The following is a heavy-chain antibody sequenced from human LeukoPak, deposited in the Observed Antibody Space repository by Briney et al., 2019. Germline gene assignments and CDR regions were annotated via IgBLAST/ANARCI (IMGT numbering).Heavy chain of an antibody. J-gene: IGHJ4*02. CDR3: ARLTRLSTSPDRYYLDY. D-gene: IGHD6-6*01. CDR2: IYTSGGT. Sequence: SETLSLTCTVSGDSISSYYWGWIRQPPGKGLEWIGYIYTSGGTNYIPSLKGRVSISIDTSKNQFSLKLSSVTAAASAVYYCARLTRLSTSPDRYYLDYWGQGPLVTVSS. V-gene: IGHV4-4*09. CDR1: GDSISSYY.